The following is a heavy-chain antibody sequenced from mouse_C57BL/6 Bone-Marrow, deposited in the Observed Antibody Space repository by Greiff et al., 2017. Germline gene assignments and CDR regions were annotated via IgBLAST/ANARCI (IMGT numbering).Heavy chain of an antibody. D-gene: IGHD1-1*01. J-gene: IGHJ2*01. CDR3: TTCTSTVVEDY. Sequence: VQLQQSGAELVRPGASVKLSCTASGFNIKDDYMHWVKQRPEQGLAWIGWIDPENGDTAYASKFQGKATITADTSSNTAYLQLSSLTSEDTAVYYGTTCTSTVVEDYWGQGTTLTVSS. CDR1: GFNIKDDY. V-gene: IGHV14-4*01. CDR2: IDPENGDT.